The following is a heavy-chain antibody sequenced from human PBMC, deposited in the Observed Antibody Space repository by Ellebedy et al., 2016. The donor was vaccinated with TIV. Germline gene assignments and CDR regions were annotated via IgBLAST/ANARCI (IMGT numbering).Heavy chain of an antibody. CDR3: ARDRVTIFGVVIGYYYGMDV. CDR1: GFTFSSYW. V-gene: IGHV3-7*01. J-gene: IGHJ6*02. CDR2: IKQDGSEK. D-gene: IGHD3-3*01. Sequence: GGSLRLSXAASGFTFSSYWMSWVRQAPGKGLEWVANIKQDGSEKYYVDSVKGRFTISRDNAKNSLYLQMNSLRAEDTAVYYCARDRVTIFGVVIGYYYGMDVWGQGTTVTVSS.